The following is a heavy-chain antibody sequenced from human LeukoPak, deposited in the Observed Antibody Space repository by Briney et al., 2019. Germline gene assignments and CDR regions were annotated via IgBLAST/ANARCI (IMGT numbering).Heavy chain of an antibody. V-gene: IGHV5-51*01. Sequence: GESLKISCKGSGYNFITYWFGWVRQLPGKGLGWMGIIYPDDSDTTYSPSFQGQVTISADKSIRTAFLRWNSLKASDTAMYYCARRSPMTQDAFDIWGQGTMVTVS. CDR1: GYNFITYW. CDR2: IYPDDSDT. J-gene: IGHJ3*02. CDR3: ARRSPMTQDAFDI. D-gene: IGHD2-21*02.